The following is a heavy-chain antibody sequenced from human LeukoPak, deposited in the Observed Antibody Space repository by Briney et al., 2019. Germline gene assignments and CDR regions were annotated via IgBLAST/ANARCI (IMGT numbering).Heavy chain of an antibody. D-gene: IGHD6-19*01. CDR3: AKEGSAVGNYFDY. J-gene: IGHJ4*02. CDR1: GFTFSSYG. CDR2: IRYDGSNK. V-gene: IGHV3-30*02. Sequence: GGSLRFSCAASGFTFSSYGMHWVRQAPGKGLEWVAFIRYDGSNKYYADSVKGRFTISRDNSKNTLYLQMNSLRAEDTAVYYCAKEGSAVGNYFDYWGQGTLVTVSS.